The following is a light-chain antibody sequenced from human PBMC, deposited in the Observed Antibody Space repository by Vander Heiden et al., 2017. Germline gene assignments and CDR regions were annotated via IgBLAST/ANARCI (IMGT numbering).Light chain of an antibody. J-gene: IGKJ5*01. V-gene: IGKV1D-43*01. CDR2: YAS. Sequence: AIRMTQSPFPLSASVGDRVTITCWASQGSSSYLAWYQQKPAKAPKLFIYYASSAQSAVPSRFSGSGSGTDYTLTISILHPEDFATYYCQQDDSTPLTFGQGTLMEIK. CDR1: QGSSSY. CDR3: QQDDSTPLT.